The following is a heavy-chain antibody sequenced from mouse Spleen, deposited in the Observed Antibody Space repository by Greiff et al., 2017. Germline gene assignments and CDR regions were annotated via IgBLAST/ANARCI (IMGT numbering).Heavy chain of an antibody. CDR3: AIYDGYHDAMDY. CDR1: GYTFTSYW. D-gene: IGHD2-3*01. J-gene: IGHJ4*01. CDR2: IYPGSGST. Sequence: QVQLQQPGAELVKPGASVKMSCKASGYTFTSYWITWVKQRPGQGLEWIGDIYPGSGSTNYNEKFKSKATLTVDTSSSTAYMQLSSLTSEDSAVYYCAIYDGYHDAMDYWGQGTSVTVSS. V-gene: IGHV1-55*01.